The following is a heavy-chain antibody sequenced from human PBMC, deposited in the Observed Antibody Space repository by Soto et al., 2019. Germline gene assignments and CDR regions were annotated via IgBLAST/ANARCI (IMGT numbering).Heavy chain of an antibody. CDR1: GFTFSIYA. Sequence: GGSLRLSCAASGFTFSIYAMSWVRQAPGKGLEWVSATVGTAETTYYADSVKGRFTISRDNSKNTVHLQMNSLRAEDTAVYYCAKKNWSPFDVWGQGTTVTVSS. J-gene: IGHJ6*02. CDR3: AKKNWSPFDV. D-gene: IGHD1-1*01. CDR2: TVGTAETT. V-gene: IGHV3-23*01.